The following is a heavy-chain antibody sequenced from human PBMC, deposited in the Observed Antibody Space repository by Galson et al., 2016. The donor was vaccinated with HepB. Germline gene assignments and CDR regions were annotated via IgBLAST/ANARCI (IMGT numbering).Heavy chain of an antibody. CDR2: INPSDATT. Sequence: SVKVSCKASGYTFTAYYMHWLRQAPGQGLEWMAIINPSDATTNYAQKFQGRVTVTGDTSTSTVHLELSSLSSEDTAVYYCARALYRTTPPSAPTPFDPWGQGTLVTVSS. J-gene: IGHJ5*02. CDR1: GYTFTAYY. V-gene: IGHV1-46*01. CDR3: ARALYRTTPPSAPTPFDP. D-gene: IGHD3-16*01.